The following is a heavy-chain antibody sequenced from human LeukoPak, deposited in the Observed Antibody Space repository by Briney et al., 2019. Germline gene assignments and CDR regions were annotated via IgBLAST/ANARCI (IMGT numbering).Heavy chain of an antibody. CDR3: AREFLGGYYYCYYMDV. V-gene: IGHV4-59*12. CDR2: IYENGRT. D-gene: IGHD3-10*01. CDR1: GGSIGNFF. Sequence: SETLSLTCTVSGGSIGNFFWSWIRQSPGEGLEWIGFIYENGRTSYNPSLKSRVTMSVDTSKNQFSLKLSSVTAADTAVYYCAREFLGGYYYCYYMDVWGKGTTVTVSS. J-gene: IGHJ6*03.